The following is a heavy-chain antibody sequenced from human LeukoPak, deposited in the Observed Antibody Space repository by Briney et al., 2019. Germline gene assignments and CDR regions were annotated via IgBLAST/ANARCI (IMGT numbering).Heavy chain of an antibody. Sequence: SQTLSLTCTVSGNSISSGDNYWSWIRQPAGKGLEWIGRIYTSGSTNYNPSLKSRVTISGDMSKNQFSLRLSSVTAADTAVYYCARASYSYDINGWVPFDYWGQGTLVTVSS. V-gene: IGHV4-61*02. CDR3: ARASYSYDINGWVPFDY. CDR1: GNSISSGDNY. J-gene: IGHJ4*02. D-gene: IGHD3-22*01. CDR2: IYTSGST.